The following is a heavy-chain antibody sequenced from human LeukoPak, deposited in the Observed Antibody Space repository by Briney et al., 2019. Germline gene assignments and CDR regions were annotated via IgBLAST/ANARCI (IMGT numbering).Heavy chain of an antibody. CDR3: ARGAHYYDSSGYYPSFDY. CDR2: IYTSGST. J-gene: IGHJ4*02. D-gene: IGHD3-22*01. Sequence: PSQTLSLTCTVSGGSISSGSYYWSWIRQPVGKGLEWIGRIYTSGSTNYNPSLKSRVTISVDTSKNQFSLKLSSVTAADTAVYYCARGAHYYDSSGYYPSFDYWGQGTLVTVSS. CDR1: GGSISSGSYY. V-gene: IGHV4-61*02.